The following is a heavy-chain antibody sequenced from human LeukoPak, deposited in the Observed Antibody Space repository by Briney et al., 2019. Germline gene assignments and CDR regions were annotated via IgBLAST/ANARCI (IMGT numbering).Heavy chain of an antibody. V-gene: IGHV4-59*01. CDR2: IYYSGST. CDR3: ARDSAAPSYYYGSGSCSKGWYFDL. J-gene: IGHJ2*01. Sequence: SETLSLTCAVYGGSFSGYYWSWIRQPPGKGLEWIGYIYYSGSTNYNPSLKSRVTISVDTSKNQFSLKLSSVTAADTAVYYCARDSAAPSYYYGSGSCSKGWYFDLWGRGTLVTVSS. CDR1: GGSFSGYY. D-gene: IGHD3-10*01.